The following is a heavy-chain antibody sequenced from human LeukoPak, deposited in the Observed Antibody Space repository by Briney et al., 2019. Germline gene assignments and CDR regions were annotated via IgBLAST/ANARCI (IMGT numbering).Heavy chain of an antibody. CDR2: IYSGGST. CDR3: ARGPHDVLWFGELDY. D-gene: IGHD3-10*01. Sequence: GGSLRLSCAASGFTVSSNYMTWVRQAPGKGLEWVSVIYSGGSTYYADSVKGRFTISRDNSKNTLYLQMNSLRAEDTAVYYCARGPHDVLWFGELDYWGQGTLVTVSS. J-gene: IGHJ4*02. V-gene: IGHV3-66*01. CDR1: GFTVSSNY.